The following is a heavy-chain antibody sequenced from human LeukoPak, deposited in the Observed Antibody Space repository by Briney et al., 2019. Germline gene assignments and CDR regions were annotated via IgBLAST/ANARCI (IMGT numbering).Heavy chain of an antibody. CDR1: GFTFSSYA. CDR3: ARSYSSGWPKPAYYFDY. CDR2: ISGSGGST. V-gene: IGHV3-23*01. J-gene: IGHJ4*02. D-gene: IGHD6-19*01. Sequence: PGGSLRLSCAASGFTFSSYAMSWVRQAPGKGLEWVSAISGSGGSTYYADSVKGRFTISRDNSKNTLYLQMNSLRAEDTAVYYCARSYSSGWPKPAYYFDYWGQGTLVTVSS.